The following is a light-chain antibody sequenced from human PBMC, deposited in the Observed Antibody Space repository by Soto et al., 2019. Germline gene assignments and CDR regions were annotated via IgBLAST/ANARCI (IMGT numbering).Light chain of an antibody. CDR1: QSIDRNY. CDR3: QQYGSLVLGLT. CDR2: NGS. Sequence: IVLTQSPGTLSLSPGGRVTLSCRASQSIDRNYLAWYQQKPGLAPRLIMYNGSRRAAGTPDRFSGSGSGTDFSLTISRLEPEDFAVYYCQQYGSLVLGLTFSGGTKVDIK. V-gene: IGKV3-20*01. J-gene: IGKJ4*01.